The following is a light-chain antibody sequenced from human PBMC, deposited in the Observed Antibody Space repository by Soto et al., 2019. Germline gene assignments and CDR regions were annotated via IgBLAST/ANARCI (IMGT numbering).Light chain of an antibody. CDR3: QQYNSYPGT. J-gene: IGKJ1*01. Sequence: DIQMTPSPSTLSASVGYRVTITCRSIESISSWLAWYQQTPGKAPKLLIYDASSLESWVPSSFSGSGSGTEFTLTISSLQPDDFVTYYCQQYNSYPGTFGQGTKVDIK. V-gene: IGKV1-5*01. CDR2: DAS. CDR1: ESISSW.